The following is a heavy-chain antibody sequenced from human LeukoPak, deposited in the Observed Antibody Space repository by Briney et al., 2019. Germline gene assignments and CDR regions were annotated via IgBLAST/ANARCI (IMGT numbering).Heavy chain of an antibody. J-gene: IGHJ4*02. CDR3: ARRSGIAVAGAFDY. V-gene: IGHV3-21*04. CDR2: MSSSSRNK. D-gene: IGHD6-19*01. Sequence: GGSLRLPCAASGFTFSSHSMNWVRQTPGKGLEWVSCMSSSSRNKYYADSVKGRFTISRDNAKNSLYLQMNSLRAEDTVVYYCARRSGIAVAGAFDYWGQGTLVTVSS. CDR1: GFTFSSHS.